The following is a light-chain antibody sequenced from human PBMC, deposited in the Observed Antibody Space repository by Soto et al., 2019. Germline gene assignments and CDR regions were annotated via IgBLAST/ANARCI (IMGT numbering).Light chain of an antibody. CDR2: GAS. J-gene: IGKJ1*01. Sequence: DIPMTQSPSSLSAAAGDRVTITCRASQSINNYLNWYQHRHGEAPKLLIFGASSLQRGVPSRFSGSGSGTEFTLTISSLQREDFATYYCQQTYNPPPTFGPGTKVDIK. CDR3: QQTYNPPPT. CDR1: QSINNY. V-gene: IGKV1-39*01.